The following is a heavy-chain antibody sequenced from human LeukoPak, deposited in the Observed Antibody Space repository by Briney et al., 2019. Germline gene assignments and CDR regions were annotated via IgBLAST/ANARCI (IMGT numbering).Heavy chain of an antibody. D-gene: IGHD6-13*01. V-gene: IGHV3-21*01. CDR2: ISSSSSYI. CDR3: ARALLAAAGIRYFDY. CDR1: GFTFSSYS. J-gene: IGHJ4*02. Sequence: GGSLRLSCAASGFTFSSYSMNWVRQAPGKRLEWVSSISSSSSYIYYADSVKGRFTISRDNAKNSLYLRMNSLRAEDTAVYYCARALLAAAGIRYFDYWGQGTLVTVSS.